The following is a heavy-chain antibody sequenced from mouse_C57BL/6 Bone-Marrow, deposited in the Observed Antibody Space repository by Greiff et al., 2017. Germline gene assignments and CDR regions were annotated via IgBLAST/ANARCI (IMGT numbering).Heavy chain of an antibody. CDR3: ARGGQSPYYFDY. Sequence: QVQLKESGAELVKPGASVKISCKASGYAFSSYWMNWVKQRPGKGLEWIGQIYPGDGDTNYNGKFKGKATLTADKSSSTAYMQLSSLTSEDSAVYFCARGGQSPYYFDYGGQGTTLTVSS. CDR2: IYPGDGDT. J-gene: IGHJ2*01. V-gene: IGHV1-80*01. CDR1: GYAFSSYW. D-gene: IGHD6-1*01.